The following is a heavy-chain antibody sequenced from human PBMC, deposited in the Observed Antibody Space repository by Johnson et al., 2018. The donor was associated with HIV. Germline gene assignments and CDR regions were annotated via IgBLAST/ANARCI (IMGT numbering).Heavy chain of an antibody. CDR1: GFIVSSNY. CDR2: LYSGVST. J-gene: IGHJ3*02. Sequence: VQLVESGGGVVQPGGSLRLSCAASGFIVSSNYMSWVRQAPGKGLEWVSVLYSGVSTYYADSVKARFSFSRDNPKNTLYLQMNSLRAEDTAVYFCARERHYYGSVRPRERQGDAFDIWGQGTMVTVA. CDR3: ARERHYYGSVRPRERQGDAFDI. V-gene: IGHV3-66*01. D-gene: IGHD3-10*01.